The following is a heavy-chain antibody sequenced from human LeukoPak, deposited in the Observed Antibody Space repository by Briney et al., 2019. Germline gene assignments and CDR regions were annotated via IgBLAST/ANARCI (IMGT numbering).Heavy chain of an antibody. Sequence: HPGGSPRLSCAASGFTFSNYWMLWVRQAPGKGLVWVSRVSSDGSTTAYADSVKGRFTISRDNAKNTLYLQMNSLRAEDTAVYYCVQALPFDYWGQGTLVTVSS. J-gene: IGHJ4*02. V-gene: IGHV3-74*01. CDR3: VQALPFDY. CDR2: VSSDGSTT. D-gene: IGHD4-11*01. CDR1: GFTFSNYW.